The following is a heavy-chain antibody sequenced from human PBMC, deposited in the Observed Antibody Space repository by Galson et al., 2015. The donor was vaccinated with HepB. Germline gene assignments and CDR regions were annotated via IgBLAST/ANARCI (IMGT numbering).Heavy chain of an antibody. V-gene: IGHV3-74*01. J-gene: IGHJ3*02. CDR2: INSDGSST. D-gene: IGHD3-22*01. CDR1: GFTFSSYW. CDR3: ARVRNYYDSSGYYWGADAFDI. Sequence: SLRLSCAASGFTFSSYWMHWVRQAPGKGLVWVSRINSDGSSTSYADSVKGRFTISRDNAKNTLYLQMNSLRAEDAAVYYCARVRNYYDSSGYYWGADAFDIWGQGTMVTVSS.